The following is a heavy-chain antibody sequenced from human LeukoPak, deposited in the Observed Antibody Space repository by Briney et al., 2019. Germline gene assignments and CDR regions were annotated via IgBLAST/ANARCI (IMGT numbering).Heavy chain of an antibody. Sequence: GGSLRLSRAASGFTSSSYAMSWVRQAPGKGLEWVSAISGSGGSTYYADSVKGRFTISRDNSKNTLYLQMNSLRAEDTAVYYCAKHWAATVTYFDYWGQGTLVTVSS. V-gene: IGHV3-23*01. CDR2: ISGSGGST. CDR1: GFTSSSYA. CDR3: AKHWAATVTYFDY. J-gene: IGHJ4*02. D-gene: IGHD4-11*01.